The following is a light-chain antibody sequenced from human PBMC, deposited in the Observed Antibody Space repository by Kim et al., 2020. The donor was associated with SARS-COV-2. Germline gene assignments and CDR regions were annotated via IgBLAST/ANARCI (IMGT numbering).Light chain of an antibody. CDR1: DTISNN. V-gene: IGKV3-15*01. CDR3: QQYNHWPLT. CDR2: GAS. J-gene: IGKJ4*01. Sequence: SVSPGEGGTLSCRASDTISNNLAWYQQIPGQAPRLLIYGASTRAAGIPARFSGSGSGTEFTLTISSLQSEDFVIYYCQQYNHWPLTFGGGTKVEI.